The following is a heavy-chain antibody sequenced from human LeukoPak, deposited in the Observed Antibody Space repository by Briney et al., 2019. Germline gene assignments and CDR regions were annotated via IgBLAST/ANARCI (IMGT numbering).Heavy chain of an antibody. CDR3: ARDLSNVPGQY. CDR2: ISYDGSIK. V-gene: IGHV3-30-3*01. Sequence: PGGSLRLSCAASGFTFSSYAMHWVRQAPGKGLEWVAVISYDGSIKYYAGSVKGRFTISRDISKSTLSLQMNSLRAEDTALYYCARDLSNVPGQYWGQGTLVTVSS. CDR1: GFTFSSYA. D-gene: IGHD3-10*02. J-gene: IGHJ4*02.